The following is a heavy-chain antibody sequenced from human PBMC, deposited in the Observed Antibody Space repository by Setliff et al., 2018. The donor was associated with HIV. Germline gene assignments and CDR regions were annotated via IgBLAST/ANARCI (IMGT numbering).Heavy chain of an antibody. CDR3: ARSPPYYDILTGYSNRGNWFDP. CDR1: GYTFTSYA. D-gene: IGHD3-9*01. CDR2: INAGNGNT. Sequence: ASVKVSCKASGYTFTSYAMHWVRQAPGQRLEWMGWINAGNGNTKYSQEFQGRVTITRDTSASTAYMELSSLRSGDMAVYYCARSPPYYDILTGYSNRGNWFDPWGQGTLVTVSS. J-gene: IGHJ5*02. V-gene: IGHV1-3*03.